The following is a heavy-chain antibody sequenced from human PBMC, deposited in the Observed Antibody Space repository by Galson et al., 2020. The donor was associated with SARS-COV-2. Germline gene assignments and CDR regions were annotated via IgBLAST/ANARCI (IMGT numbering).Heavy chain of an antibody. CDR1: GFTFSRHW. J-gene: IGHJ4*02. V-gene: IGHV3-74*01. Sequence: GESLKISCIGSGFTFSRHWMHWVRQVPGKGLEWIARIQNDGSSTLYPDSVKGRFTISRDNAKDTLYLQINSLRVGDTAVYFCVRDRPHDDLSAHPIFDQWGQGTPITVSS. D-gene: IGHD3-3*01. CDR3: VRDRPHDDLSAHPIFDQ. CDR2: IQNDGSST.